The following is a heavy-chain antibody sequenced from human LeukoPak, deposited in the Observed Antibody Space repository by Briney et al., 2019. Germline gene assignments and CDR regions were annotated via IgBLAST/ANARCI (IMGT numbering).Heavy chain of an antibody. D-gene: IGHD3-22*01. CDR1: GYSFTTYY. CDR3: ARAIALDYYDSSGYYGSLDH. J-gene: IGHJ4*02. Sequence: ASVKVSCKASGYSFTTYYMHWVRQAPGQGLEWMGIINPSGGSTSYAQKFQGRVTMTTDTSTSTAYMELRSLRSDDTAVYYCARAIALDYYDSSGYYGSLDHWGQGTLVTVSS. V-gene: IGHV1-46*01. CDR2: INPSGGST.